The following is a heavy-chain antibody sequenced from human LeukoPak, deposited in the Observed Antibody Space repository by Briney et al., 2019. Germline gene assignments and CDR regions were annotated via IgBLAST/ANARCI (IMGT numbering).Heavy chain of an antibody. Sequence: PSETLSLTCAVYGGSFGGYYWSWIRQPPGKGLEWIGEINHSGSTNYNPSLKSRVTISVDTSKNQSSLKLSSVTAADTAVYYCARPAVVTAALDIWGQGTMVTVSS. CDR2: INHSGST. D-gene: IGHD2-2*01. CDR3: ARPAVVTAALDI. V-gene: IGHV4-34*01. J-gene: IGHJ3*02. CDR1: GGSFGGYY.